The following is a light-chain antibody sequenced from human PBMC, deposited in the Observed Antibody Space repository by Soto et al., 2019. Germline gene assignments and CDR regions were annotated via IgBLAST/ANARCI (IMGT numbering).Light chain of an antibody. Sequence: QSVLTQPPSVSGAPGQRVTISCTGTSSNIGADNDVHWYQQLPGTAPKLLIYDNNNRPSGVPDRFSGSKSGTSASLAITGLQAEDEADYYCQAYDSSLSGSTVFGGGTQLTVL. CDR3: QAYDSSLSGSTV. J-gene: IGLJ2*01. CDR2: DNN. V-gene: IGLV1-40*01. CDR1: SSNIGADND.